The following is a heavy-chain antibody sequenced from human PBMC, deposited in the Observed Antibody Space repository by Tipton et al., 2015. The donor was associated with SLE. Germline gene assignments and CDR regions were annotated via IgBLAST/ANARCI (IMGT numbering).Heavy chain of an antibody. J-gene: IGHJ3*02. Sequence: SLRLSCAASGFTFSAYEMNWVRQAPGKGLEWVSYISSSGSTVYYADSMKGRFTISRDNAKNSLYLQMSSLRAEDTAVYYCAREDFGEAFDIWGQGTMVTVSS. CDR3: AREDFGEAFDI. CDR2: ISSSGSTV. V-gene: IGHV3-48*03. CDR1: GFTFSAYE. D-gene: IGHD2/OR15-2a*01.